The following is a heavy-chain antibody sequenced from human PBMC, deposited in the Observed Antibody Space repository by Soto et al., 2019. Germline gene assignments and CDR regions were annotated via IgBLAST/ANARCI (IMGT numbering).Heavy chain of an antibody. CDR1: FGAFSSGTYY. V-gene: IGHV4-61*01. J-gene: IGHJ5*02. CDR3: TRGPPRVQWFDP. Sequence: SETLSLPCTGSFGAFSSGTYYWSCIRQPPGKGLEWIGHIYFTGSTNYNPSLKSRVTMSLDTSRNQFSLKLSSVTAADTAVYYCTRGPPRVQWFDPWGLGTLVTVSS. CDR2: IYFTGST.